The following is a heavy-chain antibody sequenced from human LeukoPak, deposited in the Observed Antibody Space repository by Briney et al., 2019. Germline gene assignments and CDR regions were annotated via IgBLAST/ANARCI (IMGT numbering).Heavy chain of an antibody. CDR1: GGSISSSSYY. Sequence: PSETLSLTCTVSGGSISSSSYYWGWIRQPPGKGLEWIGSIYYSGSTYYNPSLKSRVTISVDTSKNQFSLKLSSVTAADTAVYYCARPREYSSSPDAFDIWGQGTMVTVSS. CDR3: ARPREYSSSPDAFDI. J-gene: IGHJ3*02. D-gene: IGHD6-6*01. V-gene: IGHV4-39*07. CDR2: IYYSGST.